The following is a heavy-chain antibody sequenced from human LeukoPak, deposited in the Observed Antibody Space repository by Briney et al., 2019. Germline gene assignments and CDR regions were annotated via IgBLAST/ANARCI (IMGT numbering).Heavy chain of an antibody. V-gene: IGHV4-34*01. D-gene: IGHD2-2*01. Sequence: SETLSLTCAVYGGSFSGYYWGWIRQPPGKGLEWIGEINHSGSTNYNPSLKSRVTISVDTSKNQFSLKLSSVTAADTAVYYCARAPAAMGLDYWGQGTLVTVSS. CDR3: ARAPAAMGLDY. CDR2: INHSGST. J-gene: IGHJ4*02. CDR1: GGSFSGYY.